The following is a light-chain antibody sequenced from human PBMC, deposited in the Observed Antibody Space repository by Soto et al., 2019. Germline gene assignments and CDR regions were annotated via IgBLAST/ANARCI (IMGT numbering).Light chain of an antibody. V-gene: IGKV3-20*01. Sequence: EIVLMQSPGTLSLSPGERATLSCRASQSVSSSYLAWYQQKPGQAPRLLIYGASSRATGIPDRFSGSGPGTDFTLTISRLEPEDFAVYYCQQYGSSPRTFGQGTRWIS. J-gene: IGKJ1*01. CDR2: GAS. CDR3: QQYGSSPRT. CDR1: QSVSSSY.